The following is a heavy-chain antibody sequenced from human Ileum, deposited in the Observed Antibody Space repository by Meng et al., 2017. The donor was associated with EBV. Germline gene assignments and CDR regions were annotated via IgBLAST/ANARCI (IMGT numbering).Heavy chain of an antibody. Sequence: VHLGESGGGLVQPGGSLRLSCAASGFDFSSYVMHWVRQGPGKGPVWVSRISNDGSFPTYADSVKGRFTISRDNAHNTLYLQMNSLRAEDTAVYYCVRDVNWQLYDYWGQGALVTVSS. CDR3: VRDVNWQLYDY. CDR2: ISNDGSFP. CDR1: GFDFSSYV. J-gene: IGHJ4*02. V-gene: IGHV3-74*03. D-gene: IGHD2-8*01.